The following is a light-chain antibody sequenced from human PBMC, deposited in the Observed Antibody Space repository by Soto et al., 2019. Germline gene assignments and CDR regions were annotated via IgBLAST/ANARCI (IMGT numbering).Light chain of an antibody. Sequence: ESVKMPALGALSLNQGERATRSGRASQSVSSSYLAWYQQKPGQAPRLLIYGACSGATGIPDRFSGSGSGTDFTLTISILEPEDFAVYYCQQYVSSPLTCAGGIKVHIK. CDR3: QQYVSSPLT. CDR2: GAC. J-gene: IGKJ4*01. CDR1: QSVSSSY. V-gene: IGKV3-20*01.